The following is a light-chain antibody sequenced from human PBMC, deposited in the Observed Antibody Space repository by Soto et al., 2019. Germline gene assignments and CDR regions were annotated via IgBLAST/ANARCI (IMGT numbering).Light chain of an antibody. CDR3: HQYNDWWT. Sequence: EVVLTQSPATLSVSPGERAILSCRASESVSKYLAWYQQKPGQAPRLLIYEASARATGIPSRFSGSGSGTEFTLTINSLQSEDFAVYYCHQYNDWWTFGQGTRVEIK. J-gene: IGKJ1*01. V-gene: IGKV3-15*01. CDR2: EAS. CDR1: ESVSKY.